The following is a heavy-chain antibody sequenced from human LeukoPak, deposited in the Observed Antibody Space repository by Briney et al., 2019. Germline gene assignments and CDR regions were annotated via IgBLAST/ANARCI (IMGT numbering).Heavy chain of an antibody. CDR2: IYHSGST. V-gene: IGHV4-38-2*02. D-gene: IGHD5-12*01. J-gene: IGHJ4*02. CDR3: ARDNSGYDFRDY. CDR1: GYSISSGYY. Sequence: SEILSLTCTVSGYSISSGYYWGWIRQPPGKGLEWIGSIYHSGSTYYNPSLKSRVTISVDTPKNQFTLKLSSVTAADTAVYYCARDNSGYDFRDYWGQGTLVTVSS.